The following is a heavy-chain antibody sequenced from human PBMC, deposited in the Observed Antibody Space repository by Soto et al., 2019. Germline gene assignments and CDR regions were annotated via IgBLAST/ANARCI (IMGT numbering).Heavy chain of an antibody. CDR2: IYHSGST. CDR1: GGSISSGGYS. V-gene: IGHV4-30-2*01. J-gene: IGHJ4*02. Sequence: NPSETLSLTXAVSGGSISSGGYSWNWIRQPPGKGLEWIGYIYHSGSTYYNPSLKSRVTISVDRFKYQFSLQLSSVTAADTAVYYCARGYYGQDYFDYWGQGTLVTVSS. D-gene: IGHD3-10*01. CDR3: ARGYYGQDYFDY.